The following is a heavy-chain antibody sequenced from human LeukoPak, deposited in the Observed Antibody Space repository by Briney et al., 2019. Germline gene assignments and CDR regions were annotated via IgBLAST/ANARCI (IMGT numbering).Heavy chain of an antibody. V-gene: IGHV3-23*01. CDR2: ISGSRGNK. CDR3: VKGRGPGEIASHYFDY. Sequence: GGSLRLSCAASRFTFRDYAMNWVRQAPGKGLEWVSYISGSRGNKYYTDSVRGRFTISRDNYKNTLYLQMNSLRAEDTAVYYCVKGRGPGEIASHYFDYWGQGTLVIVSS. D-gene: IGHD2-21*01. CDR1: RFTFRDYA. J-gene: IGHJ4*02.